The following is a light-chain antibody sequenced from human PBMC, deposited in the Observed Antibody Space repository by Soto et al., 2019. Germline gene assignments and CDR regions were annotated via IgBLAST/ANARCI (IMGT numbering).Light chain of an antibody. J-gene: IGLJ2*01. CDR1: SSDVGGYDY. Sequence: QSALTQPASVSGSPGRSITISGPGTSSDVGGYDYVSWYQQHPGKAPKLLIYDVSNRPSGISNRFSGSKSGNTASLTISGLQAEDEADYYCNSYTSSGVVFGGGTKVTVL. CDR2: DVS. V-gene: IGLV2-14*03. CDR3: NSYTSSGVV.